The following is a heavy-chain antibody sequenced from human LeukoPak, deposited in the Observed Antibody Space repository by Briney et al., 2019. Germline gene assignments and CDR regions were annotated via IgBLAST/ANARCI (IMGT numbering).Heavy chain of an antibody. D-gene: IGHD3-3*01. CDR1: GGSFSGYY. J-gene: IGHJ6*03. Sequence: PSETLSLTCAVYGGSFSGYYWSWIRQPPGKGLEWIGEINHSGSTNYNPSLKSRVTISVDTYKNQFSLKLSSVTAADTAVYYCARLAVGVSRPPSYYYMDGWGRGTTVTVSS. V-gene: IGHV4-34*01. CDR2: INHSGST. CDR3: ARLAVGVSRPPSYYYMDG.